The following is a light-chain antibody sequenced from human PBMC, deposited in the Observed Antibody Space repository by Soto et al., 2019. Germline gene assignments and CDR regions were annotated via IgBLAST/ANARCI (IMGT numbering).Light chain of an antibody. J-gene: IGKJ5*01. CDR3: MQALQTPIT. V-gene: IGKV2-28*01. CDR1: QSLLHSNGYNY. CDR2: LGS. Sequence: DIVMTQSPLSLPVTPGEPASISCRSSQSLLHSNGYNYLDWYLQKPGQSPQLLIYLGSNRASGVPDRFSRSGSGTDFTLNISRVEAEDVGVYYCMQALQTPITFGQGTRLEIK.